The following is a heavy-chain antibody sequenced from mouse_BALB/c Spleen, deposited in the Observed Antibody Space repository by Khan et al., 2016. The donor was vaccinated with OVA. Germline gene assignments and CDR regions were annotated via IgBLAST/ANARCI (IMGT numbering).Heavy chain of an antibody. CDR3: ARQPYYHYNIMDY. J-gene: IGHJ4*01. Sequence: VKLMESGPGLVAPSQSLSITCTISGFSLTNYGVHWVRQPPGKGLEWLVVIWSDGSTTYNSALKSRLTISKDNSKSQVFLKMKSLQTDDTAVYFCARQPYYHYNIMDYWGQGTSVTVSS. CDR1: GFSLTNYG. V-gene: IGHV2-6-1*01. D-gene: IGHD2-10*01. CDR2: IWSDGST.